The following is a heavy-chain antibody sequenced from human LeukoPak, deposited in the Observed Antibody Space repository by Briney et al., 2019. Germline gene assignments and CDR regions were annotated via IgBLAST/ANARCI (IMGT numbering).Heavy chain of an antibody. D-gene: IGHD3-3*01. CDR1: GGSISSYY. CDR2: IYYSGST. V-gene: IGHV4-59*01. CDR3: ARDADDFWSGPNWFDP. Sequence: KPSETLSLTCTVSGGSISSYYWSWIRQPPGKGLEWIGYIYYSGSTNYNPSLKSRVTISVDTSKNQFSLKLSSVTAADTAVYYCARDADDFWSGPNWFDPWGQGTLVTVSS. J-gene: IGHJ5*02.